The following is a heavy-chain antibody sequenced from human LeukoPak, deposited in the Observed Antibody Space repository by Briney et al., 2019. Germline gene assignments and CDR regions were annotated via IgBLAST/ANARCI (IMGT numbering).Heavy chain of an antibody. V-gene: IGHV1-46*01. D-gene: IGHD6-13*01. Sequence: GASVKVSCKASGYTFPSYFMHWVRQAPGQGLEWMGIINPTGGSTTYAQKLQGRVTMTTDTSTSTAYMELRSLRSDDTAVYYCARDRSSLPYYYYGMDVWGQGTTVTVSS. CDR1: GYTFPSYF. J-gene: IGHJ6*02. CDR3: ARDRSSLPYYYYGMDV. CDR2: INPTGGST.